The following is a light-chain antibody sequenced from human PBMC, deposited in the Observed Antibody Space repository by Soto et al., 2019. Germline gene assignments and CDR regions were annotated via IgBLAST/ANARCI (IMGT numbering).Light chain of an antibody. J-gene: IGKJ5*01. CDR1: QTVSSN. V-gene: IGKV3-11*01. Sequence: EIVMTQSPATLSVSPGERATLSCRASQTVSSNLARYQQKPGQAPRLLIYDASNRATGVPARFSGSGSGTDFTLTISSLEPEDFAVYYCQQRYRWPPITFGQGTRLEI. CDR2: DAS. CDR3: QQRYRWPPIT.